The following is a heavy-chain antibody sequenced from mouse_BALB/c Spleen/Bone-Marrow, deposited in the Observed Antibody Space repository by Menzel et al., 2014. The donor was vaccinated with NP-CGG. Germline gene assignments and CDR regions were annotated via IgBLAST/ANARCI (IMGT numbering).Heavy chain of an antibody. J-gene: IGHJ2*01. D-gene: IGHD1-1*01. CDR3: ASYYYGHYFDY. V-gene: IGHV14-3*02. CDR1: GFNIKDTY. Sequence: EVQLQQSGAELVKPGASVKLSCTASGFNIKDTYMHWVKQRPEQGLEWIGRIDPANGNTKYDPKFQGKATTTADTSSNTAYLQLSSLTSEDTAVYYCASYYYGHYFDYWGQGTTLTVSS. CDR2: IDPANGNT.